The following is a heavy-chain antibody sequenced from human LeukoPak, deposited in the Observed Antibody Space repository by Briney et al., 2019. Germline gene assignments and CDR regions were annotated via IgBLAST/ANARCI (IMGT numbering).Heavy chain of an antibody. J-gene: IGHJ4*02. CDR3: ARDKLLYYGSGSYSYYFDY. D-gene: IGHD3-10*01. Sequence: SETLSLTCAVSGYSISSGYYWGWIRQPAGKGLEWIGRIYTGGSTNYNPSLKSRVTMSVDTSKNQFSLKLSSVTAADTAVYYCARDKLLYYGSGSYSYYFDYWGQGTLVTVSS. CDR2: IYTGGST. V-gene: IGHV4-4*07. CDR1: GYSISSGYY.